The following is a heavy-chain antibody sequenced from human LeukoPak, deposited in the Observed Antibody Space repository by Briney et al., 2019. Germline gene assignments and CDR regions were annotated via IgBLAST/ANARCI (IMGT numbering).Heavy chain of an antibody. Sequence: GGSLRLSCAASGFTFSSYWIHWVRQAPGKGLVWVSRPNSDGSSTSYADSVKGRFTISRDNAKNTLYLQMNSLRADDTAVYYCARGLAYWGQGTLVTISS. CDR2: PNSDGSST. CDR3: ARGLAY. J-gene: IGHJ4*02. CDR1: GFTFSSYW. V-gene: IGHV3-74*01.